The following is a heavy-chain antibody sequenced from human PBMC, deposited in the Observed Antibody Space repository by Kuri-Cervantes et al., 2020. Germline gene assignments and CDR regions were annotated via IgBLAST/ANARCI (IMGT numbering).Heavy chain of an antibody. Sequence: GESLKISCKGSGYSFTSYWIGWVRQMPGKGLEWMGIIYPGDSDTRYSPSFQGQVTISADKSISTAYLQWSSLKASDTAMYYCARSLSSGWYGGGFDYWGQGTLVTVSS. J-gene: IGHJ4*02. CDR3: ARSLSSGWYGGGFDY. CDR1: GYSFTSYW. CDR2: IYPGDSDT. D-gene: IGHD6-19*01. V-gene: IGHV5-51*01.